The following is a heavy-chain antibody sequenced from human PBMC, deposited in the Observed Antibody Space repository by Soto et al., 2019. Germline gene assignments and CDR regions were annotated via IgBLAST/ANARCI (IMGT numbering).Heavy chain of an antibody. CDR2: INPNSGGT. CDR1: GYTFTGYY. CDR3: ARSPYYDFWSGYYSQYYYYYYGMDV. Sequence: ASVKVSCXASGYTFTGYYMHWVRQAPGQGLEWMGWINPNSGGTNYAQKFQGWVTMTRDTSISTAYMELSRLRSDDTAVYYCARSPYYDFWSGYYSQYYYYYYGMDVWGQGTTVTVSS. V-gene: IGHV1-2*04. D-gene: IGHD3-3*01. J-gene: IGHJ6*02.